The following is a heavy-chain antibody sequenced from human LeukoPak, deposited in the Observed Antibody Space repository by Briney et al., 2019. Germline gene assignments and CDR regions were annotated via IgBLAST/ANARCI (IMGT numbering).Heavy chain of an antibody. J-gene: IGHJ4*02. CDR2: ISYDGSNR. Sequence: HAGRSLRLSCAASGFTFSSYAMHWVRQAPGKGLEWVAIISYDGSNRYYANFVKGRFTISRDNSKNTLYLQMNSLRAEDTAVYYCARDNYGDYLEPIFDYWGQGTLVTVSS. CDR3: ARDNYGDYLEPIFDY. V-gene: IGHV3-30*04. D-gene: IGHD4-17*01. CDR1: GFTFSSYA.